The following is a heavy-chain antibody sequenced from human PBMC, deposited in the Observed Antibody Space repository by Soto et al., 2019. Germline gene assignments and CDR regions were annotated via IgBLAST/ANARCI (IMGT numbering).Heavy chain of an antibody. D-gene: IGHD3-16*01. Sequence: QVHLQESGPGLVKPSETLSLTCTVSGGSVSSGSFYWSWIRQSPGKGLEWIANIYYSGRANYNSSLHSRLTMSVYTSTNQFSLKLSSLAAAYTAVYYCARAWLGGLGHYFDLWGRGHLVTVSS. CDR3: ARAWLGGLGHYFDL. V-gene: IGHV4-61*01. CDR1: GGSVSSGSFY. J-gene: IGHJ2*01. CDR2: IYYSGRA.